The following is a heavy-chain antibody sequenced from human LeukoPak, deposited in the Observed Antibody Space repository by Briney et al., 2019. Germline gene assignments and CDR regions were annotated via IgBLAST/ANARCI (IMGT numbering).Heavy chain of an antibody. J-gene: IGHJ4*02. CDR1: GFTFSSSA. Sequence: GESLRLSCAVSGFTFSSSAMNRVPQAPGKGREWVSSITSGSTYMFYADAVKGRFTISRDDAKNSLYLQMNDLRAEDTAVYYCATEVRAVQDLYYWGQGTLVTVSS. CDR2: ITSGSTYM. V-gene: IGHV3-21*01. D-gene: IGHD3-10*01. CDR3: ATEVRAVQDLYY.